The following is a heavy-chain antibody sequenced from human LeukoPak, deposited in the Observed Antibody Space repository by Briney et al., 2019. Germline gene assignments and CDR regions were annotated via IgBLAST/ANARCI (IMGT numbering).Heavy chain of an antibody. CDR3: ARERVYSKVTYGMDV. J-gene: IGHJ6*02. Sequence: GGSLRLSCAASGFTVSSNYMNWVRQAPGKGLEWVSVIYSGGSTYYADSVKGRFTISRDNSKNTLYLQMNSLRAEDTAVYYCARERVYSKVTYGMDVWGQGTTVTVSS. D-gene: IGHD4-11*01. V-gene: IGHV3-53*01. CDR2: IYSGGST. CDR1: GFTVSSNY.